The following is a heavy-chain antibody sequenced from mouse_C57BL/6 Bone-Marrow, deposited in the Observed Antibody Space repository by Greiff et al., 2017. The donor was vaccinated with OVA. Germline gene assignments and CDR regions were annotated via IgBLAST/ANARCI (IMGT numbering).Heavy chain of an antibody. Sequence: EVQLVESGGGLVQPGGSLSLSCAASGFTFTDYYMSWVRQPPGKALEWLGFIRNKANGYTTEYSASVKGRFTISRDNSQSILYLQMNALRAEDSATYYCARYHYYYGSSYYYAMDYWGQGTSVTVSS. D-gene: IGHD1-1*01. J-gene: IGHJ4*01. CDR1: GFTFTDYY. V-gene: IGHV7-3*01. CDR2: IRNKANGYTT. CDR3: ARYHYYYGSSYYYAMDY.